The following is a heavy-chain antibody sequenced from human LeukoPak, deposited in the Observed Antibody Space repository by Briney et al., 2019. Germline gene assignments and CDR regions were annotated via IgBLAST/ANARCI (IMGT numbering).Heavy chain of an antibody. CDR3: AKGTPNYGDDDY. V-gene: IGHV3-23*01. D-gene: IGHD4-17*01. CDR1: GFNFNTYE. Sequence: AGGSLRLSCAASGFNFNTYEMNWVRQAPGKGLEWVSAISGSGGSTYYADSVKGRFTISRDNSKNTLYLQMNSLRAEDTAVYYCAKGTPNYGDDDYWGQGTLVTVSS. CDR2: ISGSGGST. J-gene: IGHJ4*02.